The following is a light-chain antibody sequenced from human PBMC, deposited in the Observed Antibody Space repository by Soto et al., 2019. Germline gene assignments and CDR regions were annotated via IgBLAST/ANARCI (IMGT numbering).Light chain of an antibody. CDR1: SSDVGGYNY. CDR3: ISYTGKSASYV. V-gene: IGLV2-14*01. Sequence: QSALAQPDSVSGSPGQSITISCTGTSSDVGGYNYVAWYQQHPGKAPKLIIYEVTNRPSGVSYRFSASKSGNTASLTISGLQSEDEADYYCISYTGKSASYVFGTGTKLTVL. J-gene: IGLJ1*01. CDR2: EVT.